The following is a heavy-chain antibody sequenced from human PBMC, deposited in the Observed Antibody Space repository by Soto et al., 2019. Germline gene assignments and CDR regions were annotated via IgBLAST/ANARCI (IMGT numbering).Heavy chain of an antibody. J-gene: IGHJ3*02. CDR2: IIPIFGTA. D-gene: IGHD3-22*01. CDR1: GGTFSSYA. CDR3: ARVHDYYDTGPFDI. Sequence: ASVKVSCKASGGTFSSYAISWVRQAPGQGLEWMGGIIPIFGTANYAQKFQGRVTITADESMSTAYMELSSLRSEDTAVYYCARVHDYYDTGPFDIWGQGTMVTVSS. V-gene: IGHV1-69*13.